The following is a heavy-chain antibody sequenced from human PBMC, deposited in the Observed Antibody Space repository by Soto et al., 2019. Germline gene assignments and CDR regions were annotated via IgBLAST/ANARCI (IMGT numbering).Heavy chain of an antibody. CDR1: GFTFSSHG. D-gene: IGHD2-15*01. V-gene: IGHV3-30*18. J-gene: IGHJ5*02. Sequence: GSLRLSCAVSGFTFSSHGMHWVRQAPGKGLEWVAIISYDGRKKYYLDSVKGRFTISRDNARNTLYLQMDQMRVEDTAVYHCAKDTGDCRTVSCNPGNNWFMPLGRGTRVTVSS. CDR2: ISYDGRKK. CDR3: AKDTGDCRTVSCNPGNNWFMP.